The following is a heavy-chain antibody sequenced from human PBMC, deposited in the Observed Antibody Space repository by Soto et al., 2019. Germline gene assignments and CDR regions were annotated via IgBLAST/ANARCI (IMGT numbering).Heavy chain of an antibody. CDR2: TYYRSKWYD. CDR3: AREPQSGNYFHYYGLDV. D-gene: IGHD1-26*01. J-gene: IGHJ6*02. Sequence: SQTLSLTCAISGDRVSSNSAAWSWIRPSPSRGLEWLGRTYYRSKWYDDFAVSVKSRITINPDTSKNQFSLQLSSVTPEDTAVYYCAREPQSGNYFHYYGLDVWGQGTTVTVSS. V-gene: IGHV6-1*01. CDR1: GDRVSSNSAA.